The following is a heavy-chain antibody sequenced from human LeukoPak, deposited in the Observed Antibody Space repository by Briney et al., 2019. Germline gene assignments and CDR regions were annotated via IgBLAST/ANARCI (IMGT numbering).Heavy chain of an antibody. CDR1: GFTFSSYW. D-gene: IGHD1-14*01. J-gene: IGHJ5*02. CDR3: ASGPTGFA. CDR2: IKSDGSST. V-gene: IGHV3-74*01. Sequence: GGSLRLSCAASGFTFSSYWMHWVRLGPGKGLEWVSRIKSDGSSTRYADSVKGRFTVSRDNAKNTLYLQMNSLRAEDTAVYFCASGPTGFAWGQGTLVTVSS.